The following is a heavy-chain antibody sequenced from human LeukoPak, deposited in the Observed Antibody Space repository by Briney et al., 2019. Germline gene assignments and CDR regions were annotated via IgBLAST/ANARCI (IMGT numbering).Heavy chain of an antibody. CDR3: ARYSTVTTWVGFDFDY. CDR2: ISSSSSYI. J-gene: IGHJ4*02. Sequence: GGSLRPSCAASGFTFSSYSMNWVRQAPGKGLEWVSSISSSSSYIYYADSVKGRFTISRDNAKNSLYLQMNSLRAEDTAVYYCARYSTVTTWVGFDFDYWGQGTLVTVSS. D-gene: IGHD4-17*01. V-gene: IGHV3-21*01. CDR1: GFTFSSYS.